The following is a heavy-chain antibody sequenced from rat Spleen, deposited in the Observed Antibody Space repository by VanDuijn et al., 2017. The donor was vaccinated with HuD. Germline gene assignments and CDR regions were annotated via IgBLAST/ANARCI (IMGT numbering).Heavy chain of an antibody. J-gene: IGHJ4*01. CDR1: GYSITSSYR. CDR2: INSAGTT. CDR3: ARGTYVMDA. V-gene: IGHV3-3*01. Sequence: EVQLQESGPGLVKPSQSLSLTCSVTGYSITSSYRWNWIRKFPGNKLEWMGYINSAGTTNYNPSLKSRISITRDTSKNQFFLQVNSVTTEDTATYYCARGTYVMDAWGQGASVTVSS.